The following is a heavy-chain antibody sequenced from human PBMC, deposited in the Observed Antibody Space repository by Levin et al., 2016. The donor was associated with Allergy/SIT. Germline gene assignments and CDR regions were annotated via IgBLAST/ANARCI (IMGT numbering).Heavy chain of an antibody. D-gene: IGHD3-16*01. CDR3: VTWGGWGNY. Sequence: GESLKISCAASGFSVSSSYMNWVRQAAGKGLEWVGNINEDGSEKNYLDSVKGRFTISRDNAKNSLYLQMNSLRAEDTALYYCVTWGGWGNYWGQGTLVTVSS. CDR2: INEDGSEK. V-gene: IGHV3-7*03. J-gene: IGHJ4*02. CDR1: GFSVSSSY.